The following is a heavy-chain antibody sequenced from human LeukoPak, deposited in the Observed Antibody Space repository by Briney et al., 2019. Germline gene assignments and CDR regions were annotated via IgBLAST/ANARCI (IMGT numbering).Heavy chain of an antibody. D-gene: IGHD3-22*01. J-gene: IGHJ1*01. V-gene: IGHV1-24*01. Sequence: ASVKVSCKVSEYNLTELSMHWVRQAPGKGLEWMGGFDPEDGETIYAQKFQGRVTMTEDTSTDTAYMELSSLRSEDTAMYYCATVSYYYDSSGYQGYFQHWGQGTLVTVSS. CDR3: ATVSYYYDSSGYQGYFQH. CDR2: FDPEDGET. CDR1: EYNLTELS.